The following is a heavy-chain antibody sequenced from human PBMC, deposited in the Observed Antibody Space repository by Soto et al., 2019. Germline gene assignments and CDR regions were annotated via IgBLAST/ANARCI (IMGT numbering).Heavy chain of an antibody. CDR3: ARKYYDFLTGYEHFDF. V-gene: IGHV3-48*01. D-gene: IGHD3-9*01. CDR2: ITSSSATI. Sequence: GGSLRLSCAASGFTFSSYSMNWVRQAPGKGLEWISYITSSSATIYYADSVRGRFTISRDNAKNSLYLQMNSLRAEDTAVYYCARKYYDFLTGYEHFDFWGQGTLVTVSS. CDR1: GFTFSSYS. J-gene: IGHJ4*02.